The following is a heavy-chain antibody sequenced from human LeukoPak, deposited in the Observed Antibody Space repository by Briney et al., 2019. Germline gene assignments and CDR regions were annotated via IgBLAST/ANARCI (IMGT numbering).Heavy chain of an antibody. CDR3: AKDLPFDP. J-gene: IGHJ5*02. CDR2: ISYDGSNK. CDR1: GFTFSSYA. Sequence: PGGSLRLSCAASGFTFSSYAMHWVRQAPGKGLEWVAVISYDGSNKYYADSVKGRFTISRDNSKNTLYLQMNSLRAEDTAVYYCAKDLPFDPWGQGTLVTVSS. V-gene: IGHV3-30-3*01.